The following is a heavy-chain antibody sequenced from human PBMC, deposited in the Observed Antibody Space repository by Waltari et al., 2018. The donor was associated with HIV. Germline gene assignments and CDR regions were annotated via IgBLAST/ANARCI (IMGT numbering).Heavy chain of an antibody. D-gene: IGHD5-12*01. V-gene: IGHV4-38-2*01. CDR2: AHHGGDS. Sequence: QVLLQESGPGLVKPSETLSLICAVSGYSPGGSSYRCWIRQTPGKGLEWIGRAHHGGDSYYNPALQSRVTISVDTAKNQVSLKLRSVTAADTADYYCARARGHSYGSDEGFDYWGQGTLVTVSS. J-gene: IGHJ4*02. CDR1: GYSPGGSSY. CDR3: ARARGHSYGSDEGFDY.